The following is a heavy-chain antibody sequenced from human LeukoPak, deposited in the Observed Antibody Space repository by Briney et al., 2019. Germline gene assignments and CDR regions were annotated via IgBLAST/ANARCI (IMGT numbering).Heavy chain of an antibody. V-gene: IGHV3-7*01. CDR2: MKKDGSET. Sequence: PGGSLRLSCVVSGFTFSSYSMIWVRQAPGKGLQWVANMKKDGSETNYGDSVKGRFTISRDNAKNSLYLQMNSLRAEDTAVYYCGRHRSGSGTYFIDHWGQGTLVSVYS. D-gene: IGHD3-10*01. CDR3: GRHRSGSGTYFIDH. CDR1: GFTFSSYS. J-gene: IGHJ4*02.